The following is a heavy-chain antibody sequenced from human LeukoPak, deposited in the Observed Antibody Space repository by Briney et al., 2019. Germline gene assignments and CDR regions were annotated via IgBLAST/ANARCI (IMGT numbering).Heavy chain of an antibody. CDR1: GCTFTSYY. D-gene: IGHD5-12*01. CDR3: AREVRPIVATTTQYYYYYGMDV. CDR2: INPSGGST. V-gene: IGHV1-46*01. J-gene: IGHJ6*02. Sequence: ASVKVSCKASGCTFTSYYMHWVRQAPGQGLEWMGIINPSGGSTSYAQKFQGRVTMTRDTSTSTVYMELSSLRSEDTAVYYCAREVRPIVATTTQYYYYYGMDVWGQGTTVTVSS.